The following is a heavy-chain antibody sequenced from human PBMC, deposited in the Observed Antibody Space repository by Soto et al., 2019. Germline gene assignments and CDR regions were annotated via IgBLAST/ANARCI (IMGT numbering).Heavy chain of an antibody. V-gene: IGHV4-34*01. J-gene: IGHJ3*02. CDR1: GGFVSSGSYY. CDR2: MSHSGGT. CDR3: ARVERGTATTVVDAFDI. Sequence: QVQLQQWGAGLLKPSETLSLTCAVYGGFVSSGSYYWSWIRQPPGKGLEWIGEMSHSGGTHFNPSLKSRVTISVATSKTQFSLKMRSVTAADTALYYCARVERGTATTVVDAFDIWGPGTMVTVSS. D-gene: IGHD1-1*01.